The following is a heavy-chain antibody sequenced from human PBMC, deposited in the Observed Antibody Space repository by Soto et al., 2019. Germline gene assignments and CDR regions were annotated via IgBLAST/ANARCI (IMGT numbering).Heavy chain of an antibody. V-gene: IGHV4-34*01. D-gene: IGHD1-7*01. Sequence: SETLSLTCAVCGGSFSGYYWSWIRQPPGKGLEWIGEINHSGSTNYNPSLKSRVTISVDTSKNQFSLKLSSVTAADTAVYYCARGVGTTGSSWFDPWGQGTLVTVSS. J-gene: IGHJ5*02. CDR1: GGSFSGYY. CDR3: ARGVGTTGSSWFDP. CDR2: INHSGST.